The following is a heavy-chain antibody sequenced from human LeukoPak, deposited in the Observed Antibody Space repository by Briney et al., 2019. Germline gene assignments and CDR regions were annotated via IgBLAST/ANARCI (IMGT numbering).Heavy chain of an antibody. J-gene: IGHJ4*02. CDR2: INPNSGGT. V-gene: IGHV1-2*02. D-gene: IGHD5-12*01. CDR3: AKDMSGFALYFFDS. CDR1: GYTFTGYY. Sequence: ASVKVSCKASGYTFTGYYMHWVRQAPGQGLEWMGWINPNSGGTNYVQKFQGRVTMTRDTSISTAYMELSRLRSDDTAVYYCAKDMSGFALYFFDSWGQGTLVTVSS.